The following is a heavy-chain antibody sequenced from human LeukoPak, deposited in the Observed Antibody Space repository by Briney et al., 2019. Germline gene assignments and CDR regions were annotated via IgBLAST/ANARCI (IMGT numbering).Heavy chain of an antibody. CDR1: GGSISSRSYY. CDR2: IYYSGST. CDR3: ATMYASAGSHFDN. V-gene: IGHV4-39*07. D-gene: IGHD1-1*01. J-gene: IGHJ4*02. Sequence: PSETLSLTCTVSGGSISSRSYYWGWIRQPPGEGLEWIGSIYYSGSTYFNPSLKSRVTISVDTSKNQFSLKLSSVTAADTAMYYCATMYASAGSHFDNWGQGTLVTVSS.